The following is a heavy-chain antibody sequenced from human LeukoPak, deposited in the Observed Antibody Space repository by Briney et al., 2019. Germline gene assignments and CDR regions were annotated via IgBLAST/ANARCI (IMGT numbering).Heavy chain of an antibody. J-gene: IGHJ4*02. CDR3: ARSEGYSSGWTNACFDY. CDR2: IIPIFGTA. V-gene: IGHV1-69*13. D-gene: IGHD6-19*01. Sequence: SVKVSCKASGGTFSSYAISWVRQAPGQGLEWMGGIIPIFGTANYAQKFQGRVTITADESTSTAYMELSSLRSEDTAVYYCARSEGYSSGWTNACFDYWGQGTLVTVSS. CDR1: GGTFSSYA.